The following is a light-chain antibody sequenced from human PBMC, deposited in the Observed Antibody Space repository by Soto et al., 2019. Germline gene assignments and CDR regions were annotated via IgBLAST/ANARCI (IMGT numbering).Light chain of an antibody. J-gene: IGKJ5*01. CDR3: QQRSNLPIT. CDR2: DAS. Sequence: TQSPATLSLSQGDSATLSCSASQSIRSYLAWYQQKPRQAPRLIIDDASNRATGIPARFSGSGSGTDFTLTISSLEPEDFAVYYCQQRSNLPITFGQGTRLEIK. CDR1: QSIRSY. V-gene: IGKV3-11*01.